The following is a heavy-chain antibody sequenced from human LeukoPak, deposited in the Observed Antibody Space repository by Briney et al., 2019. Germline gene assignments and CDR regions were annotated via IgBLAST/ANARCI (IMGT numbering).Heavy chain of an antibody. CDR1: GGTFSSYA. V-gene: IGHV1-69*06. CDR2: IIPIFGTA. J-gene: IGHJ6*03. D-gene: IGHD6-19*01. Sequence: ASVKVSCKASGGTFSSYAISWVRQAPGQGLEWMGGIIPIFGTANYAQKFQGRVTITADKSTSTAYMELSSLRSEDTAVYYCASEIAVAPKRDYYYYMDVWGKGTTVTVSS. CDR3: ASEIAVAPKRDYYYYMDV.